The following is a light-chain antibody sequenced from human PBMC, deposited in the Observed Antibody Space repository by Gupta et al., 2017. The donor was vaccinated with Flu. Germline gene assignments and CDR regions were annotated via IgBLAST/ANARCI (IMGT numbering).Light chain of an antibody. Sequence: QSVLTQPPSASEAPGQGVTISCSGGRSNIGDDFVYWYQPLPGTAPKLLIYRGNQRPSGVPDRFSGSKSGTSASLASSGLRSEDEADYYCAAWDASRAKWVFGGWTKLTVL. J-gene: IGLJ3*02. CDR1: RSNIGDDF. V-gene: IGLV1-47*01. CDR2: RGN. CDR3: AAWDASRAKWV.